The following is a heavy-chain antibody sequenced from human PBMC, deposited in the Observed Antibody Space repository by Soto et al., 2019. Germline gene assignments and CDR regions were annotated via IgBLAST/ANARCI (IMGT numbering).Heavy chain of an antibody. CDR3: ARDAIAMVRGTNNWFDP. Sequence: EVQLLESGGGLVQPGGSLRLSCAASGFTFSNHAMSWVLQAPGKGLEWVSAISGNGISTYYADSVRGRFTISRDNSKNTLYLQMTRLRADDTAVYYCARDAIAMVRGTNNWFDPWGQGTLVTVST. CDR1: GFTFSNHA. CDR2: ISGNGIST. J-gene: IGHJ5*02. V-gene: IGHV3-23*01. D-gene: IGHD3-10*01.